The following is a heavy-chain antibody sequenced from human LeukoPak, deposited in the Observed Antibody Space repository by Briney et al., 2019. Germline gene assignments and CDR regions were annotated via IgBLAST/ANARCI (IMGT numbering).Heavy chain of an antibody. CDR3: ARRPLTYYYDSSGLYYFDY. CDR2: IDHSGST. Sequence: SETLSLTCAVYGGSFSGYYWSWIRQPPGKGLEWIGEIDHSGSTNYNPSLKSRVTISVDTSKNQFSLKLSSVTAADTAVYYCARRPLTYYYDSSGLYYFDYWGQGTLVTVSS. CDR1: GGSFSGYY. J-gene: IGHJ4*02. D-gene: IGHD3-22*01. V-gene: IGHV4-34*01.